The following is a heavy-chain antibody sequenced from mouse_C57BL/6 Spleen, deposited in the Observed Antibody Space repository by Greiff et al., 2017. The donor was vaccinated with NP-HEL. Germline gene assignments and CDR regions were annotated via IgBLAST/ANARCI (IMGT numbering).Heavy chain of an antibody. Sequence: QVQLQQPGAELVKPGASVKMSCKASGYTFTSYWITWVKQRPGQGLEWIGDIYPGSGSTNYNEKFKSKATLTVDTSSSTAYMQLSSLTSEDSAVYYCARGSNYYGSSSDYWGQGTTLTVSS. D-gene: IGHD1-1*01. CDR2: IYPGSGST. CDR3: ARGSNYYGSSSDY. J-gene: IGHJ2*01. CDR1: GYTFTSYW. V-gene: IGHV1-55*01.